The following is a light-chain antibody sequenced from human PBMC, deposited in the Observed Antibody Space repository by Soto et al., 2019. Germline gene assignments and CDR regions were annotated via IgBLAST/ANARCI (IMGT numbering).Light chain of an antibody. CDR2: DTS. V-gene: IGKV3-20*01. CDR3: QQYGTSEII. J-gene: IGKJ5*01. CDR1: QSLTNSF. Sequence: EFVLTQSPGTLSLSPGERATLSCRASQSLTNSFIAWYKQRPGQAPRLLIYDTSSRASGIPDRFSGSGSGTEFTLTISRLQTEDFAVFYCQQYGTSEIIFGQGTRLEIK.